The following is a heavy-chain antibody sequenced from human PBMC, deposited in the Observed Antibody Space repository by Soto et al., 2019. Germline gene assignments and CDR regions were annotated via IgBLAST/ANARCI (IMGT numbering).Heavy chain of an antibody. CDR1: GGTFSSYA. J-gene: IGHJ5*02. D-gene: IGHD3-22*01. V-gene: IGHV1-69*13. Sequence: AASVKVSCKASGGTFSSYAISWVRQAPGQGLEWMGGIIPIFGTANYAQKFQGRVTITADESTSTAYMELSSLRSEDTAVYYCARIRHYYDSSGSKFWFDPWGQGTLVTVSS. CDR3: ARIRHYYDSSGSKFWFDP. CDR2: IIPIFGTA.